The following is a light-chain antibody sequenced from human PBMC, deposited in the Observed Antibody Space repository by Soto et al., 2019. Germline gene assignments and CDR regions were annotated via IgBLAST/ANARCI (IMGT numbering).Light chain of an antibody. V-gene: IGKV3-15*01. Sequence: EIVRTQSPATLSVSPGERATLSCRASQSVSSNLAWYQQKPGQAPRLLIYGASTRATGIPARFSGSGSGTEFTLTISSLQSEDVAVYYCQQYNNWPVTFGQGTKLEIK. CDR1: QSVSSN. CDR2: GAS. CDR3: QQYNNWPVT. J-gene: IGKJ2*01.